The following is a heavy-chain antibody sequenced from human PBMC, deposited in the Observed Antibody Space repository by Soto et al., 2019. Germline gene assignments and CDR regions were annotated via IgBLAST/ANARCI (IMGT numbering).Heavy chain of an antibody. J-gene: IGHJ3*02. CDR1: GGSISSYY. CDR2: IYYSGST. Sequence: ASETLSLTCTVSGGSISSYYWSWIRQPPGKGLEWIGYIYYSGSTNYNPSLKSRVTISVDTSKNQFSLKLSSVTAAGTAVYYCARALILTGYYLHDALDIWGQGTMVTVSS. D-gene: IGHD3-9*01. CDR3: ARALILTGYYLHDALDI. V-gene: IGHV4-59*01.